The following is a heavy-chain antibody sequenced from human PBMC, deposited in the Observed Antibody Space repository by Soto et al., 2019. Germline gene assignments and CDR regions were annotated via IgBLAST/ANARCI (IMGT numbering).Heavy chain of an antibody. CDR2: IYYSGST. V-gene: IGHV4-31*03. CDR1: GGSISSGGYY. Sequence: SETLSLTCTVSGGSISSGGYYWSWIRQHPGKGLEWIGYIYYSGSTYYNPSLKSRVTISVDTSKNQFSLKLSSVTAADTAVYYCARERNYYFDDWGQGTLVTVSS. J-gene: IGHJ4*02. CDR3: ARERNYYFDD. D-gene: IGHD1-7*01.